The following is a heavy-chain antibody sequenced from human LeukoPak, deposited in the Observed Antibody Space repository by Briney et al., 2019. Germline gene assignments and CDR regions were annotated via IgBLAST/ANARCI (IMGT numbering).Heavy chain of an antibody. V-gene: IGHV1-46*01. Sequence: ASVKVSCKASGYTFTNNYLHWVRQAPGQGLEWMGMIYPRDGSTSYAQNFQGRVTVTRDTSTTTVHMELRGLRSVDTAVYYCARDQEGFDYWGQGTVVTVFS. CDR1: GYTFTNNY. CDR3: ARDQEGFDY. CDR2: IYPRDGST. J-gene: IGHJ4*02.